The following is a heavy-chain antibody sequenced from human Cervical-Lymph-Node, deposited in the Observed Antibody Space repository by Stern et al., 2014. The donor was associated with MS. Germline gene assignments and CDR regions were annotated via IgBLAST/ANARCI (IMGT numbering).Heavy chain of an antibody. J-gene: IGHJ4*02. D-gene: IGHD6-19*01. CDR2: IIPIVGTA. CDR1: GGTFSSYA. V-gene: IGHV1-69*06. CDR3: ARVPQWLGYYFDY. Sequence: VQLVESGAEVKKPGSSVKVSCKASGGTFSSYAISWVRQAPGQGLEWMGGIIPIVGTANYAQKFQGRVTITADKSTSTAYMELSSLRSEDTAVYYCARVPQWLGYYFDYWGQGTLVTVSS.